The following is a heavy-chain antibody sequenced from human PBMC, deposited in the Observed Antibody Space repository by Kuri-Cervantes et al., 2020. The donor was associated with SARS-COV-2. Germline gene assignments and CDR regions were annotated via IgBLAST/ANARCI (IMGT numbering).Heavy chain of an antibody. V-gene: IGHV4-39*01. D-gene: IGHD3-3*01. CDR1: GGSISSSSYY. CDR2: IYYSGST. CDR3: ARLPTYYDFWSGYPAFDYYYYGMDV. Sequence: SETLSLTCTVSGGSISSSSYYWGWIRQPPGKGLEWIGSIYYSGSTYYNPSLKSRVTISVDTSKNRFSLKLSSVTAADTAVYYCARLPTYYDFWSGYPAFDYYYYGMDVWGQGTTVTVSS. J-gene: IGHJ6*02.